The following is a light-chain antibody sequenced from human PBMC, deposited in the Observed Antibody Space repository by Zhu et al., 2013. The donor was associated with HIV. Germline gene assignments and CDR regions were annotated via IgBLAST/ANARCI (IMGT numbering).Light chain of an antibody. V-gene: IGKV3-15*01. CDR3: QQHSSHSPMCT. J-gene: IGKJ2*02. Sequence: EVVMTQFPATLSVSPGERATLSCGASQSVGTNLAWYQQKPGQAPRLLIYSTYTRATGIPARFSGSGSGTEFTLTISSLQSDDFATYYCQQHSSHSPMCTFGQGTKVEIK. CDR1: QSVGTN. CDR2: STY.